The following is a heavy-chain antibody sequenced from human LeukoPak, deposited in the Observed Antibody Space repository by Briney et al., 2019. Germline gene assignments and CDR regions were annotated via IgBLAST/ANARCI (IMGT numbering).Heavy chain of an antibody. CDR1: GFTSIAYA. CDR3: AKGYYDSSGRPNYFDY. V-gene: IGHV3-23*01. D-gene: IGHD3-22*01. Sequence: GGSLRFSCVGSGFTSIAYALTWARQAPGKGLEWVSGISGGGVTTYYADSVKGRFTISRDNSKNTLYLQMNSLRAEDTAVYYCAKGYYDSSGRPNYFDYWGQGTLVTVSS. CDR2: ISGGGVTT. J-gene: IGHJ4*02.